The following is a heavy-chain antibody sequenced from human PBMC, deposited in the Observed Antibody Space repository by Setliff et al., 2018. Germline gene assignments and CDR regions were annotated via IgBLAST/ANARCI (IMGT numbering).Heavy chain of an antibody. D-gene: IGHD3-16*01. J-gene: IGHJ4*02. CDR1: GFTFSSYW. Sequence: GGSLRLSCAAPGFTFSSYWMSWVRQAPGKGLEWVANIKQDGSEKYYVDSVKGRFTISRDNAKNSLYLQMNSLRAEDTAVYYCARDGGEYWGQGTLVTV. CDR2: IKQDGSEK. CDR3: ARDGGEY. V-gene: IGHV3-7*01.